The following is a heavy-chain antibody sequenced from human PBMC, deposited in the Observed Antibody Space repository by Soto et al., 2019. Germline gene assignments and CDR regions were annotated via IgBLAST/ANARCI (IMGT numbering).Heavy chain of an antibody. CDR3: AKENYHGIAAGVV. CDR1: GFTFSSYA. J-gene: IGHJ4*02. V-gene: IGHV3-23*01. Sequence: EVQLLESGGGLVQPGGSLRLSCAASGFTFSSYATSWVRQAPGKGLEWVSAISGSGGSTYYADSVKGRFTISRDNSKNTLYLQINSLRAEDTAVYYCAKENYHGIAAGVVWGQRTLVTVSS. CDR2: ISGSGGST. D-gene: IGHD6-13*01.